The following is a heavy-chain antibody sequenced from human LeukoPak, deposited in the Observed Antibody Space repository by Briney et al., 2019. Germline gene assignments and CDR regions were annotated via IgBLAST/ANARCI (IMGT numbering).Heavy chain of an antibody. CDR2: INPRDVTI. CDR1: GYTLTSYH. J-gene: IGHJ6*03. Sequence: ASVKVSCKASGYTLTSYHTHWVRQAPGQGLEWMGKINPRDVTITYAQKFQGRVTMTRDVSTNTVYMELSSLRSDDTAVYYCARDLNNFYYMDVWGKGTTVIVSS. D-gene: IGHD2/OR15-2a*01. V-gene: IGHV1-46*01. CDR3: ARDLNNFYYMDV.